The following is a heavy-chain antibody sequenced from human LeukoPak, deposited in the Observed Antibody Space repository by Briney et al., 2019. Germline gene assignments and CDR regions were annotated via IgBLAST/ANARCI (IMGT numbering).Heavy chain of an antibody. CDR3: AKAEISYCSGGSCYSFYYYYGMDV. D-gene: IGHD2-15*01. CDR2: ISGSGGST. CDR1: GFTFSSYA. V-gene: IGHV3-23*01. Sequence: GGSLRLSCAASGFTFSSYAMSWVRQAPGKGLEWVSAISGSGGSTYYADSVKGRFTISRDNSKNTLYLQMNSLRAEDMAVYYCAKAEISYCSGGSCYSFYYYYGMDVWGQGTTLTVSS. J-gene: IGHJ6*02.